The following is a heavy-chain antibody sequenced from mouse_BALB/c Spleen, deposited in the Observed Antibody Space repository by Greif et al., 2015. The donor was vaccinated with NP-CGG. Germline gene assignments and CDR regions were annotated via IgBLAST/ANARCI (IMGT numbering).Heavy chain of an antibody. CDR2: ISSGGST. Sequence: EVQVVESGGGLVKPGGSLKLSCAASGFTFSSYAMSWVRQTPEKRLEWVASISSGGSTYYPDSVKGRFTISRDNARNILYLQMSSLRSEDTAMYYCARGDGYYDYDVGAYWGQGTLVTVSA. V-gene: IGHV5-6-5*01. CDR1: GFTFSSYA. D-gene: IGHD2-4*01. CDR3: ARGDGYYDYDVGAY. J-gene: IGHJ3*01.